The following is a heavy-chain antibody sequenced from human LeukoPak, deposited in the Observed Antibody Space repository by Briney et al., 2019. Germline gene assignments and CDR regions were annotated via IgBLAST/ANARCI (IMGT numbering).Heavy chain of an antibody. CDR3: ARAPVRDGYNFVWGGFYY. D-gene: IGHD5-24*01. CDR2: IYYSGST. CDR1: GGSISSGDYY. J-gene: IGHJ4*02. V-gene: IGHV4-30-4*01. Sequence: PSQTLSLTCTVSGGSISSGDYYWSWIRQPPGKGLEWIGYIYYSGSTYYNPSLKSRVTISVDTSKNQFSLKLSSVTAADTAVYYCARAPVRDGYNFVWGGFYYWGQGTLVTVSS.